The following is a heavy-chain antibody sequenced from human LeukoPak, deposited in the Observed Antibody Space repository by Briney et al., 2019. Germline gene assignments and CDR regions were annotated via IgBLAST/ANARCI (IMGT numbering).Heavy chain of an antibody. D-gene: IGHD2-21*02. CDR2: ISSSGSYI. CDR1: GFTFSDYS. V-gene: IGHV3-21*01. Sequence: GGSLRLSCAASGFTFSDYSMNWVRQAPAKGLEWVSSISSSGSYIYYADSVKGRFTISRDNANHSLYLQMNSLRAEDTAVYYCVRDSSLVTAQPYFDYWGQGTLVTVSS. CDR3: VRDSSLVTAQPYFDY. J-gene: IGHJ4*02.